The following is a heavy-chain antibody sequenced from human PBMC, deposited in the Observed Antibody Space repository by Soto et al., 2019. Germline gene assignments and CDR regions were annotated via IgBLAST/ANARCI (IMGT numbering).Heavy chain of an antibody. CDR3: AKDMGTYYDFWRCYLHYYGMDV. D-gene: IGHD3-3*01. V-gene: IGHV3-43*01. Sequence: GGSLRLSCAASGFTFDDYTMHWVRQAPGKGLEWVSLISWDGGSTYYADSVKGRFTISRDNSKNSLYLQMNSLRTEDTALYYCAKDMGTYYDFWRCYLHYYGMDVWGQGTKVTVSS. CDR1: GFTFDDYT. J-gene: IGHJ6*02. CDR2: ISWDGGST.